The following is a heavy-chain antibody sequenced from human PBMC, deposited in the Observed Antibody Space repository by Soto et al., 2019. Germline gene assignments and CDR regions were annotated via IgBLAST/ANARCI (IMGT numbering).Heavy chain of an antibody. CDR2: IRSKAYGGTT. V-gene: IGHV3-49*04. CDR3: TTAGYSSSWYVVDV. Sequence: SLRLSCTASGFTFGDYSMSWVLQAPGKGLEWVGFIRSKAYGGTTEYAASVKGRFTISRDDSKSIAYLQMNSLKTEDTAVYYCTTAGYSSSWYVVDVWGQGTTVTVSS. J-gene: IGHJ6*02. CDR1: GFTFGDYS. D-gene: IGHD6-13*01.